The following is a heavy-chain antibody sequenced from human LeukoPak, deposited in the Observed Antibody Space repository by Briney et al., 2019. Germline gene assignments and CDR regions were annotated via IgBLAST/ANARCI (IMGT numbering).Heavy chain of an antibody. CDR1: EFTFRSYW. V-gene: IGHV3-7*01. CDR2: IKQVGREK. CDR3: AREREVYCSSTSCPPRSYGMDV. J-gene: IGHJ6*02. D-gene: IGHD2-2*01. Sequence: GGPLRLSCAASEFTFRSYWMSWGRKAPGKGLERVASIKQVGREKYYVDAVKGRFTISRDNAKNSLYLQMNSLRAEDTAVYYCAREREVYCSSTSCPPRSYGMDVWGQGTTVTVSS.